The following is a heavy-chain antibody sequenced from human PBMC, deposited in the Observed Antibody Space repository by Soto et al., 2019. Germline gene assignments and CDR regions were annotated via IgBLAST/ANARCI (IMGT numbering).Heavy chain of an antibody. J-gene: IGHJ4*02. V-gene: IGHV3-9*01. CDR1: GFFFHESV. D-gene: IGHD6-6*01. CDR3: AKGPYGTSSGGYFDY. Sequence: VELVESGGGLVQPGRSLRLSCAASGFFFHESVMHWVRQAPGKGLEWVSTISWTGGSIDYADSVKGRFTVFRDNAKKSLYLQVDSLRPDDTAMYYCAKGPYGTSSGGYFDYWGQGTLVTVSS. CDR2: ISWTGGSI.